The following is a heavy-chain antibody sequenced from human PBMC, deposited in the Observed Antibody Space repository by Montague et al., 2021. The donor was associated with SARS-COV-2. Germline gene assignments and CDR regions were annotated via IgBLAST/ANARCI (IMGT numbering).Heavy chain of an antibody. V-gene: IGHV3-23*03. D-gene: IGHD2-15*01. CDR1: GFIVRSYA. J-gene: IGHJ4*02. CDR3: AKCTPEAAPEN. CDR2: IYSGGITT. Sequence: SLRLSCAASGFIVRSYAMSWVRQAPGKGLEWVSLIYSGGITTYHADSVKGRFTISRDNSKNTLYLQMDSLRVEDTAVYCCAKCTPEAAPENWGQGTLVTVSS.